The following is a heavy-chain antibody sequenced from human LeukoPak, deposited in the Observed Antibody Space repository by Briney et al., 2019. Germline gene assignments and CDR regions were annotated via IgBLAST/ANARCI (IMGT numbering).Heavy chain of an antibody. CDR1: GFTFNSYW. CDR3: ARDPPCDFWSGYYDSFDY. Sequence: PGGSLRLSCAASGFTFNSYWMHWVRQAPGKGLVWVSRINSDGSSTSYADSVKGRFTISRDNAKNTLYLQMNSLRAEDTAVYYCARDPPCDFWSGYYDSFDYWGQGTLVTVSS. V-gene: IGHV3-74*01. J-gene: IGHJ4*02. CDR2: INSDGSST. D-gene: IGHD3-3*01.